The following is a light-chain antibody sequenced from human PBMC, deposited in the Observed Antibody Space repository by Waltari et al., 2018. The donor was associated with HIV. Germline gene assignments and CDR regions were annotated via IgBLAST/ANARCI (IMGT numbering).Light chain of an antibody. J-gene: IGLJ2*01. Sequence: SYELTQPPSVSVSPGQTAPITCSGDKLGDKYACWYQQKPGQSPVLVIYQDSKRPSGIPERFSGSNSGNTATLTISGTQAMDEADYYCQAWDSGCVVFGGGTKLTVL. CDR1: KLGDKY. V-gene: IGLV3-1*01. CDR3: QAWDSGCVV. CDR2: QDS.